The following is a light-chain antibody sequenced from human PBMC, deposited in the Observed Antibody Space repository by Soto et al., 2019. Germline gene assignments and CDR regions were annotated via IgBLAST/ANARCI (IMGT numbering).Light chain of an antibody. V-gene: IGKV3-20*01. CDR2: GAS. CDR1: QSVSSSY. Sequence: EIVLTQSPGTLSLSPGERATLSCRASQSVSSSYLAWYQQKPGQAPRLLIYGASSRATGIPDRFSGSGSGTDFTLTISRLEPEDFAAYYCQQYGSSPPKTWTFGQGTKVEIK. CDR3: QQYGSSPPKTWT. J-gene: IGKJ1*01.